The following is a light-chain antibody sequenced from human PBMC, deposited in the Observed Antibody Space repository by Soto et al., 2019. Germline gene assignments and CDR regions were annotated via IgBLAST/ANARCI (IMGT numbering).Light chain of an antibody. CDR2: DVS. Sequence: QSVLTQPPSVSGSPGQSITISCTGTSSDVGGYNYASCYQQYPGKAPKLMIFDVSNRPSGVSNRFSGSKSGTTATVTISGLQAEEGGDYFCSSHTGMNALVFGGGTKLTVL. V-gene: IGLV2-14*03. CDR3: SSHTGMNALV. CDR1: SSDVGGYNY. J-gene: IGLJ2*01.